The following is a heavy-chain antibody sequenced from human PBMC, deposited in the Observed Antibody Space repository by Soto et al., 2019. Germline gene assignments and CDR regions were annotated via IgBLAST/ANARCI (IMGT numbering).Heavy chain of an antibody. V-gene: IGHV4-59*01. CDR3: ARMLCRNSNCHLLDS. CDR2: LSSSGNG. J-gene: IGHJ3*02. D-gene: IGHD1-1*01. Sequence: TETLSLTCTVSGGPMTGSYYWNWIRQAPGERPEWIGYLSSSGNGKYNPSLRDRFILSVDTPKKQFSLTVTSLTPADPAVYYCARMLCRNSNCHLLDSWGQGTMVTVSS. CDR1: GGPMTGSYY.